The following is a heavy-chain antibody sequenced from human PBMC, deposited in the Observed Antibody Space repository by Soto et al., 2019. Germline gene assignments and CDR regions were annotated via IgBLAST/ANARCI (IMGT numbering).Heavy chain of an antibody. CDR3: ASSSWAGTIFYYGMDV. CDR2: INAGNGNT. CDR1: GYSFTSFA. D-gene: IGHD1-7*01. Sequence: QVQLVQSGAEVKQSGASVTVSCKASGYSFTSFAMHWVRQAPGQRLEWMGWINAGNGNTRYSQKFQGRVTVTRDTSASTAYMELSSLRSEDTAVYFCASSSWAGTIFYYGMDVWGQGTTVTVSS. J-gene: IGHJ6*02. V-gene: IGHV1-3*01.